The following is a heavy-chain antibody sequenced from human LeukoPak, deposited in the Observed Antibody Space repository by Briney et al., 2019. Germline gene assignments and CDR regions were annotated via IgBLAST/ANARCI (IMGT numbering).Heavy chain of an antibody. CDR1: GFSFSTYS. V-gene: IGHV3-21*06. Sequence: GGSLRLSCAASGFSFSTYSINWVRQAPGKGLEWVSSINSGSSYILYADSVRGRFTISRDNAKNSVYMQMNSLRVEDTAVYYCAGGIDYWGRGTLVTVSS. J-gene: IGHJ4*02. CDR3: AGGIDY. CDR2: INSGSSYI.